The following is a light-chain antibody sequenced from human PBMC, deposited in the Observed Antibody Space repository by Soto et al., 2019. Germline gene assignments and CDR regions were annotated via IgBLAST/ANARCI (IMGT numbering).Light chain of an antibody. J-gene: IGLJ2*01. CDR3: QSYDSSLSARNVV. Sequence: QSVLTQPPSVSGAPGQRVTISCTGSSSNIGANYDVHWYQHLPGTAPKLLIYGNNNRPSGVPDRFSGSKSGTSASLAITGLQVEDEADYYCQSYDSSLSARNVVFGGGTQLTVL. CDR1: SSNIGANYD. CDR2: GNN. V-gene: IGLV1-40*01.